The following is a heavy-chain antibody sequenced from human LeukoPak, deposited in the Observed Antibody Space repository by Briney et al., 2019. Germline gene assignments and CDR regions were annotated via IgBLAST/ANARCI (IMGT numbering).Heavy chain of an antibody. D-gene: IGHD5-24*01. CDR3: AREGNYGPLDY. J-gene: IGHJ4*02. CDR2: ISYDGSNK. CDR1: GFTFSSYA. V-gene: IGHV3-30-3*01. Sequence: PGGSLRLSCAASGFTFSSYAMHWVRQAPGKGLEWVAVISYDGSNKYYADSVKGRFTISRDNSKNTLYLQMNSLRAEDTAVYYCAREGNYGPLDYWGQGNLVTVSS.